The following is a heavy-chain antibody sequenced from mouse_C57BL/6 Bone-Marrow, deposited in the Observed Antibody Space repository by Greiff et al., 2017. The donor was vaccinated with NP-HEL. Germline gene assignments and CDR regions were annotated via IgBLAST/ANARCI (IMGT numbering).Heavy chain of an antibody. CDR3: TTLPFAY. CDR2: IDPENGDT. CDR1: GFNIKDDY. Sequence: DVKLVESGAELVRPGASVKLSCTASGFNIKDDYMHWVKQRPEQGLEWIGWIDPENGDTEYASKFQGKATITADTSSNTAYLQLSSLTSEDTAVYYCTTLPFAYWGQGTLVTVSA. J-gene: IGHJ3*01. V-gene: IGHV14-4*01.